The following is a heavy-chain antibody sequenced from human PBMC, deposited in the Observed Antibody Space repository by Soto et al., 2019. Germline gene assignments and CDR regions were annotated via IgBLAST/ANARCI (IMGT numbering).Heavy chain of an antibody. CDR3: ARDQRRSSPKPTYNWFDP. CDR2: IIPIFGTA. D-gene: IGHD6-13*01. CDR1: GGTFSSYA. Sequence: SVKVSCKASGGTFSSYAISWVRQASGQGLEWMGGIIPIFGTANYAQKFQGRVTITADESTSTAYMELSSLRSEDTAVYYCARDQRRSSPKPTYNWFDPWGQGTLVTVSS. J-gene: IGHJ5*02. V-gene: IGHV1-69*13.